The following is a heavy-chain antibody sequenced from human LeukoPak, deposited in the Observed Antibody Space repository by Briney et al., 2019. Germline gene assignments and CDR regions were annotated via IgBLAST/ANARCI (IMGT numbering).Heavy chain of an antibody. CDR2: VGACGGST. Sequence: GGSLRLSCAASGFSFSTYAMSWVRQAPGKGLEFVSSVGACGGSTYYADSVKGRFAISRDNSASTLYLQMNSLRADDTAIYFCAIDPYSSGWMGGDYFDYWGQGTLVTVSS. V-gene: IGHV3-23*01. CDR3: AIDPYSSGWMGGDYFDY. J-gene: IGHJ4*02. D-gene: IGHD6-19*01. CDR1: GFSFSTYA.